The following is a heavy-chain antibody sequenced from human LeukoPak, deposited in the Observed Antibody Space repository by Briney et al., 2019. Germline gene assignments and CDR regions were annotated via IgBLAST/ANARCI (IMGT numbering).Heavy chain of an antibody. J-gene: IGHJ4*02. CDR1: GYTFSSYN. CDR3: ARTEGITMIVVDFDY. D-gene: IGHD3-22*01. Sequence: ASVKVSCKASGYTFSSYNINWVRQAPGQGLEWLGWISGYNGNTNYAQKLQGRVTMTTDTSTSTAYMELRSLRSDDTAVYYCARTEGITMIVVDFDYWGQGTLVTVSS. V-gene: IGHV1-18*01. CDR2: ISGYNGNT.